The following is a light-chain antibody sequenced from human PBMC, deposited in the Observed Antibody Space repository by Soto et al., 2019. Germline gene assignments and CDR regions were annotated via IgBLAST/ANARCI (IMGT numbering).Light chain of an antibody. CDR3: SSYAGINNLV. CDR2: DVS. CDR1: SSDIGGYNF. V-gene: IGLV2-8*01. J-gene: IGLJ2*01. Sequence: QSALTQPPSASGSPGQSVTISCTGTSSDIGGYNFVSWYQHHPGKAPKLMIYDVSKRPSGVPDRFSGSKSGNTASLTVSGLQAEDEADYYCSSYAGINNLVFGGGTKLTVL.